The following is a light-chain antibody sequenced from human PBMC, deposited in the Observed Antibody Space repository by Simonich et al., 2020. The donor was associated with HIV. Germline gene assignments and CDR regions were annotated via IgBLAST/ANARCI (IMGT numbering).Light chain of an antibody. Sequence: ETVMTQSPATLSVSPGERAILSCRASQSVSSNLAWYQHKPGQAPRLLIYGASNRATGIPARFSGSGSGTDFTLTSSSLEPEDFAVYYCQQRSSWPLSFGPGTKVDIK. V-gene: IGKV3-11*01. CDR3: QQRSSWPLS. CDR1: QSVSSN. J-gene: IGKJ3*01. CDR2: GAS.